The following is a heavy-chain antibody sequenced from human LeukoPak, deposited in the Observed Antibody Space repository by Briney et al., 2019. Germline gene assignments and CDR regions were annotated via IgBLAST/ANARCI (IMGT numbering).Heavy chain of an antibody. Sequence: GGSLRLSCAASGFTFSTYSMNWVRQAPGKGLEWVSSISTSSTYIYYADSVKGRFTISRDNAKNSLYLQMNSLRAEDTALYYCARYTRGLGYMDVWGKGTTVTVSS. J-gene: IGHJ6*03. V-gene: IGHV3-21*04. D-gene: IGHD3-10*01. CDR1: GFTFSTYS. CDR3: ARYTRGLGYMDV. CDR2: ISTSSTYI.